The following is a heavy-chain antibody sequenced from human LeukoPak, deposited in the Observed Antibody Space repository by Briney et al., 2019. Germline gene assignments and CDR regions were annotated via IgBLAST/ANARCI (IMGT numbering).Heavy chain of an antibody. CDR2: IIPIFGTA. V-gene: IGHV1-69*13. CDR1: GYTFTDYY. J-gene: IGHJ5*02. D-gene: IGHD3-3*01. Sequence: ASVKVSCKASGYTFTDYYIHWVRQAPGQGLEWMGGIIPIFGTANYAQKFQGRVTITADESTSTAYMELSSLRSEDTAVYYCARSEVPSMPAFPEWSYNWFDPWGQGTLVTVSS. CDR3: ARSEVPSMPAFPEWSYNWFDP.